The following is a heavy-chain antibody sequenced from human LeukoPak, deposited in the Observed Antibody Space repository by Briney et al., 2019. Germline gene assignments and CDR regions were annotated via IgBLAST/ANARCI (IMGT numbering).Heavy chain of an antibody. CDR2: IGTSSTTI. CDR3: ARVYYYDTTGYYY. Sequence: HPGGSLRLSCAASGFTFSSYTMNWVRQPPGKGLEWVSNIGTSSTTIYYADSVKGRFTISRDNAKNSLYLQMNSLRADDTAVYYCARVYYYDTTGYYYWGQGTLVTVSS. V-gene: IGHV3-48*01. D-gene: IGHD3-22*01. CDR1: GFTFSSYT. J-gene: IGHJ4*02.